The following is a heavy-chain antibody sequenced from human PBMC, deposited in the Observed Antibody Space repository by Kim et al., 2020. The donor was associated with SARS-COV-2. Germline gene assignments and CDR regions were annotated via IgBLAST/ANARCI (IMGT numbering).Heavy chain of an antibody. J-gene: IGHJ4*02. D-gene: IGHD5-12*01. CDR3: ARSGNGYNAFGI. V-gene: IGHV3-11*01. CDR1: GLSFSDSY. Sequence: GGSLRLSCAASGLSFSDSYMNWVRQAPGKGLEWLSFISTRGESIFYADSVEGQFTISRDNAKNSLYLQMNYLRDEDTAVYYCARSGNGYNAFGIWGQGVLVTVSS. CDR2: ISTRGESI.